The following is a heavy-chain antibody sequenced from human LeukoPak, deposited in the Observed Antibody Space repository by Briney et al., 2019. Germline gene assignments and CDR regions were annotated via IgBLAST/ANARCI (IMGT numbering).Heavy chain of an antibody. J-gene: IGHJ4*02. D-gene: IGHD3-9*01. CDR2: ISSSSSYI. Sequence: GGSLRLSCAASGFTFSSYSMNWVRQAPGKGLEWVSSISSSSSYIYYADSVKGRFTISRDNAKNSLYLRMNSLRAEDTAVYYCARAQGRRTILRYFDWLFGDFDYWGQGTLVTVSS. CDR1: GFTFSSYS. V-gene: IGHV3-21*01. CDR3: ARAQGRRTILRYFDWLFGDFDY.